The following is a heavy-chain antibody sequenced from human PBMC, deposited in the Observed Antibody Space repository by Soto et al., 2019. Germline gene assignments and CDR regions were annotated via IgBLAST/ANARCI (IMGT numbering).Heavy chain of an antibody. CDR3: ASSYQLPWWYSMDV. CDR1: GFTFSSYG. D-gene: IGHD2-2*01. V-gene: IGHV3-33*01. Sequence: QVQLVESGGGVVQPGRSLRLSCAASGFTFSSYGMHWVRQAPGKGLEWVAVIWYDGSNKYYADSVKGRFTISRDNSKNTLYLQMNSLSAEDTPVLCCASSYQLPWWYSMDVWGQGTTVTVCS. J-gene: IGHJ6*02. CDR2: IWYDGSNK.